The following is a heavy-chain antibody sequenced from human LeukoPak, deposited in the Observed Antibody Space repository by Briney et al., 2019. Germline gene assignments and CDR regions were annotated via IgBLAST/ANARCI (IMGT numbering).Heavy chain of an antibody. V-gene: IGHV1-2*06. J-gene: IGHJ4*02. CDR2: ISPNSDGT. Sequence: ASVKVSCKASGYTFTGYYIHWVRQAPGQGLEWMGRISPNSDGTNYAQKFQGRVTMTRDTSISTAYMELSRLRSDDTAVYYCARDGDCSSTSCYPYDYRGQGTLVTVSS. D-gene: IGHD2-2*01. CDR3: ARDGDCSSTSCYPYDY. CDR1: GYTFTGYY.